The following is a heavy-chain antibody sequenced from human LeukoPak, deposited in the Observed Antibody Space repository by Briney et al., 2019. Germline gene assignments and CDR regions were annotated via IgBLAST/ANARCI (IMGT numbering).Heavy chain of an antibody. J-gene: IGHJ4*02. D-gene: IGHD6-25*01. CDR2: INHSGST. V-gene: IGHV4-34*01. Sequence: SETLSLTCAVYGGSLSGYYWSWIRQPPGKGLEWIGEINHSGSTNYNPSLKSRVTISVDTSKNQSSLKLSSVTAADTAVYYCARRPDFDYWGQGTLVTVSS. CDR3: ARRPDFDY. CDR1: GGSLSGYY.